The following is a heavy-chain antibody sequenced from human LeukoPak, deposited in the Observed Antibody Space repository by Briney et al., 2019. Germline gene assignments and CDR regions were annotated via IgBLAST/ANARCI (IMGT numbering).Heavy chain of an antibody. CDR2: MNPNSGNT. Sequence: ASVRVSFKASGYTYTSYDINWVRQTTGQGLEWMGWMNPNSGNTGYAQKFQGRVTMTRNTSISTAYMELSSLRSEDTAVYYCARGRGAAGTYWFDPWGQGTLVTVSS. J-gene: IGHJ5*02. D-gene: IGHD6-13*01. CDR3: ARGRGAAGTYWFDP. V-gene: IGHV1-8*01. CDR1: GYTYTSYD.